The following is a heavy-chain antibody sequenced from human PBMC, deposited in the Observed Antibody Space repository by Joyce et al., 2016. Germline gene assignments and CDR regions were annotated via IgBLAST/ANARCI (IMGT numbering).Heavy chain of an antibody. CDR1: GYNFVDHY. D-gene: IGHD6-19*01. Sequence: QVQLVQSGAEVKKPGASVKVSCKSSGYNFVDHYIHWVRQAPGQGLEWMGWINPKSGGTNYAEKFQGRVTLTTDTSRSTAYLELSRLRFDDTAVYYCARGLQGSGWYWGIYGLDVWGQGTTVAVSS. CDR3: ARGLQGSGWYWGIYGLDV. V-gene: IGHV1-2*02. J-gene: IGHJ6*02. CDR2: INPKSGGT.